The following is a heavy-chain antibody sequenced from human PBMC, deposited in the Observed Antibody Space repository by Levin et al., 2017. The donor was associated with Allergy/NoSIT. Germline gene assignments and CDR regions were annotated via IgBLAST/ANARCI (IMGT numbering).Heavy chain of an antibody. Sequence: LSLTCAASGFTFSRYGIHWVRQAPGKGLEWVAIIWYDGSNKYYADSVKGRFTISRDNSKNTLYLQMSSLRAEDTAVYYCARDLTTGGIDYWGQGTLVTVSS. D-gene: IGHD4/OR15-4a*01. V-gene: IGHV3-33*01. CDR2: IWYDGSNK. CDR3: ARDLTTGGIDY. J-gene: IGHJ4*02. CDR1: GFTFSRYG.